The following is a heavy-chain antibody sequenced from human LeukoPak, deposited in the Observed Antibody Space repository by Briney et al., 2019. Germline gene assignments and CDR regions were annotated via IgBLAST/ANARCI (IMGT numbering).Heavy chain of an antibody. CDR3: ARWGSYSEYFDY. J-gene: IGHJ4*02. D-gene: IGHD1-26*01. Sequence: VQLQESGPGLVKPSHTLSLTCTVSVGSISSGSYYWSWIRQPAGKGLEWIGRLYTSGSTNYNPSLKSRVTISVDPSKNQFSLKLSSVTAADTAVYYCARWGSYSEYFDYWGQGTLVTVSS. V-gene: IGHV4-61*02. CDR1: VGSISSGSYY. CDR2: LYTSGST.